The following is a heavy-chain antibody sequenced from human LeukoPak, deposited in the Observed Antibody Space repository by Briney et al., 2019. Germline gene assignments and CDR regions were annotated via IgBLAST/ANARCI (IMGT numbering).Heavy chain of an antibody. CDR3: ASRAVTESWGGYDAFDI. Sequence: KPSETLSLTCTVSGGSISSSSYYWGWIRQPPGKGLEWIGSIYYSGSTYYNPSLKSRVTISVDTSKNQFSLKLSSVTAADTAVYYCASRAVTESWGGYDAFDIWGQGTMVTVSS. CDR2: IYYSGST. V-gene: IGHV4-39*01. J-gene: IGHJ3*02. D-gene: IGHD3-10*01. CDR1: GGSISSSSYY.